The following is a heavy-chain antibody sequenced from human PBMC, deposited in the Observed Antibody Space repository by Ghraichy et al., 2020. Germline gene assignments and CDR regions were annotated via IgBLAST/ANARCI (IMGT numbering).Heavy chain of an antibody. CDR3: AKGVTGWYSTRPDSFDY. CDR1: GFRFRTYG. D-gene: IGHD6-13*01. CDR2: ISLDGSNK. J-gene: IGHJ4*02. V-gene: IGHV3-30*18. Sequence: GGSLRLSCSASGFRFRTYGMHWVRQAPGQGLEWVAFISLDGSNKYYADSVKGRFTTSRDNSKNTVYLQMNSLRAEEATIYFCAKGVTGWYSTRPDSFDYWGQGTLVPVSP.